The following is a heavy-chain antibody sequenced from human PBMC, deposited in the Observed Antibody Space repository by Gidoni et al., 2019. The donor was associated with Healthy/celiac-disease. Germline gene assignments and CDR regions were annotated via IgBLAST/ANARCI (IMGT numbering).Heavy chain of an antibody. Sequence: EVQLVESGGGLVQPGRSLRLSCAASGFTCDDYAMQWVRQAPGNGLEGVSGISCNSGSIGYAASVKGRFTISRDNAKNSLYLQMNRLRAEDTALYYCAKDMGPGGGYSGYDHFGFDYWGQGTLVTVSS. V-gene: IGHV3-9*01. J-gene: IGHJ4*02. CDR2: ISCNSGSI. D-gene: IGHD5-12*01. CDR1: GFTCDDYA. CDR3: AKDMGPGGGYSGYDHFGFDY.